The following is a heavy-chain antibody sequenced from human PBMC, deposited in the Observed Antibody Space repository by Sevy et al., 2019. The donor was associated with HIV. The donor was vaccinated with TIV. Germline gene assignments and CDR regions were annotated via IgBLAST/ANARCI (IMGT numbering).Heavy chain of an antibody. D-gene: IGHD6-13*01. CDR1: GFTFSSYA. CDR3: ARDLFSSSWYNYYYYGMDV. V-gene: IGHV3-64*01. Sequence: GGSLRLSCAASGFTFSSYAMHWVRQAPGKGLEYVSAISSNGGSTYYANSVKGRFTSSRDNSKNTLYLQMGSLRAEDMAVYYCARDLFSSSWYNYYYYGMDVWGQGTTVTVSS. J-gene: IGHJ6*02. CDR2: ISSNGGST.